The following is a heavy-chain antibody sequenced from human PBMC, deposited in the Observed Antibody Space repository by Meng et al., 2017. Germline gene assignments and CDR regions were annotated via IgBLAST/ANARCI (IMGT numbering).Heavy chain of an antibody. CDR3: AKGIDYYGPYCFDY. Sequence: SLKISCAASGFTFDDYAMHWVRQAPGKGLEWVSGINWNSGNIDYADSVKGRFTISRDNAKNSLYLQMNSLRAEDTALYYCAKGIDYYGPYCFDYWGQGTLVTVSS. V-gene: IGHV3-9*01. D-gene: IGHD3-10*01. J-gene: IGHJ4*02. CDR1: GFTFDDYA. CDR2: INWNSGNI.